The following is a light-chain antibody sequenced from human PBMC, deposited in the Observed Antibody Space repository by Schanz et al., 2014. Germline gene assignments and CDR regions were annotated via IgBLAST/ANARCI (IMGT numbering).Light chain of an antibody. CDR1: FDISPW. Sequence: DILLTQSPSTLSASVGDRVTITCRAPFDISPWLAWYQQKPGKAPKLLLYNASSLESGVPSRFSGSESGTDLTLTISRLQPDDFATYYCKQYNSYSQLTFGGGTKVE. CDR3: KQYNSYSQLT. CDR2: NAS. V-gene: IGKV1-5*01. J-gene: IGKJ4*01.